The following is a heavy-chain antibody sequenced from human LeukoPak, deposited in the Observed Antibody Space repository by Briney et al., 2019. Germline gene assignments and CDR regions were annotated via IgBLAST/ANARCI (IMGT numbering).Heavy chain of an antibody. CDR2: IYYSGST. J-gene: IGHJ6*02. D-gene: IGHD3-3*01. Sequence: PSETLSLTCTVSGGSISSYYWSWIRQPPGKGLEWIGYIYYSGSTNYNPSLKSRVTISVDTSKNQFSLKLSSVTAADTAVYYCARDTSYYYGMDVWGQGITVTVSS. CDR1: GGSISSYY. V-gene: IGHV4-59*01. CDR3: ARDTSYYYGMDV.